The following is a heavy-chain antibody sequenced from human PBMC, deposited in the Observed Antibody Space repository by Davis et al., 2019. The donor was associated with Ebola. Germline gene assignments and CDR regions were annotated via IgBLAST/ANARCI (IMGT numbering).Heavy chain of an antibody. D-gene: IGHD6-19*01. CDR2: IWYDGSNK. CDR1: GFTFSSYG. J-gene: IGHJ2*01. V-gene: IGHV3-33*06. Sequence: GESLKISCAASGFTFSSYGMHWVRQAPGKGLEWVAVIWYDGSNKYYADSVKGRFTISRDDSKNTLYLQMNSLRAEDTAVYYCAKDSGIAVAGTDWYFDLWGRGTLVTVSS. CDR3: AKDSGIAVAGTDWYFDL.